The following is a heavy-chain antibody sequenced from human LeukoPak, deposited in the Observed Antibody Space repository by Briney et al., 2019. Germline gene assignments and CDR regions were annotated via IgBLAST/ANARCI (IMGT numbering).Heavy chain of an antibody. CDR3: ASTVGVVPAALRYFDY. V-gene: IGHV4-31*03. CDR1: GGSISSGGYY. CDR2: IYYSGST. J-gene: IGHJ4*02. Sequence: SQTLSLTCTVSGGSISSGGYYWSWIRQHPGKGLEWIGYIYYSGSTYYNPSLKSRVTISVDTSKNQFSLKLSSVTAADTAVYYSASTVGVVPAALRYFDYWGQGTLVTVSS. D-gene: IGHD2-2*01.